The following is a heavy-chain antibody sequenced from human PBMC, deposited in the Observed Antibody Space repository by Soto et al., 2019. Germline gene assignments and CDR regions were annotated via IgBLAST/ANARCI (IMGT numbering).Heavy chain of an antibody. CDR1: GGSVSSGSYY. Sequence: SETLSLTCTVSGGSVSSGSYYWSWSRQPPGKGLEWIGYIYYSGSTNYNPSLKSRVTISVDTSKNQFSLKLSSVTAADTAVYYCARVHCSGGSCYTDAFDIWGQGTMVTVSS. J-gene: IGHJ3*02. V-gene: IGHV4-61*01. CDR2: IYYSGST. D-gene: IGHD2-15*01. CDR3: ARVHCSGGSCYTDAFDI.